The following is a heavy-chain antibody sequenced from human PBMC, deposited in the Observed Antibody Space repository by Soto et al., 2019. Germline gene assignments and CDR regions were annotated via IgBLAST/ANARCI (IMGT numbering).Heavy chain of an antibody. Sequence: SETLSLTCAVSGYSISSGYYWGWIRQPPGKGLEWIGSIYHSGSTYYNPSLKSRVTISVDTSRNQFSLKLSSVTAADTAVYYCATARAEDWFDPWGQGTLVTV. CDR1: GYSISSGYY. D-gene: IGHD6-19*01. CDR3: ATARAEDWFDP. J-gene: IGHJ5*02. V-gene: IGHV4-38-2*01. CDR2: IYHSGST.